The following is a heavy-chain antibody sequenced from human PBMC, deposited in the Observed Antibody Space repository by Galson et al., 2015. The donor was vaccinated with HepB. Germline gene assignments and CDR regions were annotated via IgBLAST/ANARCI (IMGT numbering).Heavy chain of an antibody. V-gene: IGHV3-30*07. Sequence: SLRLSCAVSGFTFSRHAFHWVRQAPGRGLEWVALISSDCTSKFYADSVMGRLTISRDNSKDTVYLQMNSLRDEDTAVYYCASDCDGSGSFYNMLGYWGQGTMVTVSS. CDR3: ASDCDGSGSFYNMLGY. D-gene: IGHD3-10*01. J-gene: IGHJ4*02. CDR1: GFTFSRHA. CDR2: ISSDCTSK.